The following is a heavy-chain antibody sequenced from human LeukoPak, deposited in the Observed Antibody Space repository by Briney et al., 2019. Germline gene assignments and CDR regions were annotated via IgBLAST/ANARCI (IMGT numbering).Heavy chain of an antibody. CDR3: ARGAGYSSSWYHYYYYYGMDV. V-gene: IGHV3-64*01. CDR1: VYPFYSYA. Sequence: PGGSLTLPCAASVYPFYSYATHCPRHAPGKGLEYVSAISSNGYSTYYANSVKGRFTISRDNSKNTLYLQMGSQRAEDMAVYYCARGAGYSSSWYHYYYYYGMDVWGQGTTVTVSS. D-gene: IGHD6-13*01. CDR2: ISSNGYST. J-gene: IGHJ6*02.